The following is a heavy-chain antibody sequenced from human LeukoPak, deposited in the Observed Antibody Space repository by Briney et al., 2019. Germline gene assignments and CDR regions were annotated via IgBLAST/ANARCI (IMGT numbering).Heavy chain of an antibody. V-gene: IGHV4-4*07. D-gene: IGHD3-10*01. CDR2: IYTSGST. CDR1: GGSISSYY. J-gene: IGHJ5*02. CDR3: ARGWMVQGAKDNWFDP. Sequence: PSETLSLTCTVSGGSISSYYWSWIRQPAGKGLEWIGRIYTSGSTNYNPSLKSRVTMSVDTSKNQFSLKLSSVTAADTAVYYCARGWMVQGAKDNWFDPWGQGTLVTVSS.